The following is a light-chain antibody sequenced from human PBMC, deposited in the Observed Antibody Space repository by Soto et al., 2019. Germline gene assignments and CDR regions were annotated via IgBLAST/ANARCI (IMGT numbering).Light chain of an antibody. J-gene: IGKJ2*01. V-gene: IGKV1-9*01. CDR3: QQRNSYPRT. CDR2: AAS. CDR1: QGINIF. Sequence: DIQLTQSPSFLSASVGDRVTITCRASQGINIFLARFQQKPGKAPNLLISAASTLQSGVPSRFSGSGSETEFTLTITSLQPEDSATYYCQQRNSYPRTFGQGTKVEIK.